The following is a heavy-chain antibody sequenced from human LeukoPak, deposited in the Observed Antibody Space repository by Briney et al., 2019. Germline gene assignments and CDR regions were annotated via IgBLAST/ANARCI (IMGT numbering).Heavy chain of an antibody. Sequence: SVKVSCKASGGTFSSYAISWVRQAPGQGLEWMGRIIPILGIANYAQKFQGRVTITADKSTSTAYMELSSLRSEDTAVYYCARSRRWLRTDGALDYWGQGTLVTVSS. CDR3: ARSRRWLRTDGALDY. D-gene: IGHD5-24*01. CDR2: IIPILGIA. J-gene: IGHJ4*02. CDR1: GGTFSSYA. V-gene: IGHV1-69*04.